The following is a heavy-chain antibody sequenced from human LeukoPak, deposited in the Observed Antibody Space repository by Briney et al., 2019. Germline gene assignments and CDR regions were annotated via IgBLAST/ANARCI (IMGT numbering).Heavy chain of an antibody. CDR2: INHSGST. J-gene: IGHJ4*02. D-gene: IGHD2-2*01. V-gene: IGHV4-34*01. CDR3: ARGDPAAQPFDY. Sequence: SETLSLTCAVYGGSFSGYYWSWVRQPPGKGLEWIGEINHSGSTNYNPSLTSRGTISVDTSKNQFSLKLSSVTAADTAVYYCARGDPAAQPFDYWGQGTLVTVSS. CDR1: GGSFSGYY.